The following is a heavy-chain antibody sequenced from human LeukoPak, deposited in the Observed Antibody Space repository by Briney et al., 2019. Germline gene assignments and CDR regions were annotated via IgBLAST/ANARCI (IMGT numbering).Heavy chain of an antibody. D-gene: IGHD2-15*01. J-gene: IGHJ6*03. CDR3: ARTLSGGSWGEDYYYMDV. CDR2: IYPGDSDT. Sequence: GESLKISCKGSGYSFTSYWIGWVRQMPGKGLEWMGIIYPGDSDTRYSPSFQRQVTISADKSISTAYLQWSSLKASDTAMYYCARTLSGGSWGEDYYYMDVWGKGTTVTVSS. CDR1: GYSFTSYW. V-gene: IGHV5-51*01.